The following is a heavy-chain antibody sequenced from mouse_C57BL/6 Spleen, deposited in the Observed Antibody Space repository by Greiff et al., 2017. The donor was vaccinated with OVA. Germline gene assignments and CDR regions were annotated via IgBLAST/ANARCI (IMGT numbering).Heavy chain of an antibody. CDR3: ARGPSTVVAHGGAMDY. CDR1: GYTFTSYW. J-gene: IGHJ4*01. CDR2: INPSSGYT. V-gene: IGHV1-7*01. D-gene: IGHD1-1*01. Sequence: VQLQQSGAELAKPGASVTLSCKASGYTFTSYWMHWVKQRPGQGLEWIGYINPSSGYTKYNQKFKDKATLTADKSSSTAYMQLSSLTYEDSAVYYGARGPSTVVAHGGAMDYWGQGTSVTVSS.